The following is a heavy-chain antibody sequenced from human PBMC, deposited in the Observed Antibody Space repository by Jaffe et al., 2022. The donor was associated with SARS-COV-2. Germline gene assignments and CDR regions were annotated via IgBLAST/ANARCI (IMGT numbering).Heavy chain of an antibody. J-gene: IGHJ4*02. D-gene: IGHD1-26*01. CDR3: AREGRGATTFDY. CDR2: IYYSGST. V-gene: IGHV4-59*01. Sequence: QVQLQESGPGLVKPSETLSLTCTVSGGSISSYYWSWIRQPPGKGLEWIGYIYYSGSTNYNPSLKSRVTISVDTSKNQFSLKLSSVTAADTAVYYCAREGRGATTFDYWGQGTLVTVSS. CDR1: GGSISSYY.